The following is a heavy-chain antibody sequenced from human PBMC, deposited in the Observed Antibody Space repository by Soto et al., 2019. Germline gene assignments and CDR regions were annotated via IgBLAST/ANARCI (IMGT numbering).Heavy chain of an antibody. V-gene: IGHV3-72*01. J-gene: IGHJ4*02. CDR3: TRIGLLIWGCYLPIDY. CDR2: IRNKANSYTT. D-gene: IGHD3-16*02. Sequence: EVQLVESGGGLVQPGGSLRLSCAASGFTFSDHYMDWVRQAPGKGLEWVGRIRNKANSYTTEYAVSVKGRFTISRDDSENTLYLQMNSLKTEDTAVDYCTRIGLLIWGCYLPIDYWGQGALGTVSS. CDR1: GFTFSDHY.